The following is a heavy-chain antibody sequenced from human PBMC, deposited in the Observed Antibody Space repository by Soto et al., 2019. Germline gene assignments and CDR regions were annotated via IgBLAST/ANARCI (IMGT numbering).Heavy chain of an antibody. D-gene: IGHD3-10*01. J-gene: IGHJ6*02. CDR1: GGTFSSYT. CDR3: ARDLVTMGRGVIPNDYYYGMDV. V-gene: IGHV1-69*08. Sequence: QVQLVQSGAEVKKPGSSVKVSCKASGGTFSSYTISWVRQAPGQGLEWMGRIIPILGIANYAQKFQGRVTITADKSTSPAYMELSSLRSEDTAVYYCARDLVTMGRGVIPNDYYYGMDVWGQGTTVTVSS. CDR2: IIPILGIA.